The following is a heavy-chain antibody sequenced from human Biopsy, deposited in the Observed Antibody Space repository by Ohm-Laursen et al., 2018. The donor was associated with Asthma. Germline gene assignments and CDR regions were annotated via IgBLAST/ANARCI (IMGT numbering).Heavy chain of an antibody. CDR1: SGSGGYMRSGNYY. J-gene: IGHJ6*02. D-gene: IGHD6-13*01. Sequence: GTLSLTWSLSSGSGGYMRSGNYYWGWIRQPPGKGLEWIGSIYYSGTTYYNPSLESRATVSANTSKNQFSWKLTSVTAADTAVYYCVRGSSSWHHGPFHYYYGLDVWGQGTTATVSS. V-gene: IGHV4-39*01. CDR2: IYYSGTT. CDR3: VRGSSSWHHGPFHYYYGLDV.